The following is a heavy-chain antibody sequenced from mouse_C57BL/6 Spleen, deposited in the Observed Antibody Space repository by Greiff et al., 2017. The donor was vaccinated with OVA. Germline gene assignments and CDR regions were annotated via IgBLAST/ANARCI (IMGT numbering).Heavy chain of an antibody. CDR3: ARSSNYEGYFDV. Sequence: VQLQQSGGGLVKPGGSLKLSCAASGFTFSDYGMHWVRQAPEKGLEWVAYISSGSSTIYYADTVKGRFTISRDNAKNTLFLQMTSLRSEDTAMYYCARSSNYEGYFDVWGTGTTVTVSS. J-gene: IGHJ1*03. D-gene: IGHD2-5*01. CDR2: ISSGSSTI. V-gene: IGHV5-17*01. CDR1: GFTFSDYG.